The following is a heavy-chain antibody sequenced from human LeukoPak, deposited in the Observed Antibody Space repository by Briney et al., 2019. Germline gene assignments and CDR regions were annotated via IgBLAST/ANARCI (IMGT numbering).Heavy chain of an antibody. CDR1: GYTFTGYY. CDR2: INPNSGGT. CDR3: ARGSGGYSGYDNWFDP. D-gene: IGHD5-12*01. J-gene: IGHJ5*02. Sequence: ASVKVSCKACGYTFTGYYMHWVRQAPGQGLEWMGWINPNSGGTNYAQKFQGRVTMTRDTSISTAYMELSRLRSDDTAVYYCARGSGGYSGYDNWFDPWGQGTLVTVSS. V-gene: IGHV1-2*02.